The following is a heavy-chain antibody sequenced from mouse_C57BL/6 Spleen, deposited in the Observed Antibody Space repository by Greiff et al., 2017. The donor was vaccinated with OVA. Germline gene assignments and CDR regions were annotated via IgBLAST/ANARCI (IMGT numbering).Heavy chain of an antibody. CDR3: ARHEPWFAY. V-gene: IGHV5-12*01. CDR2: ISNGGGST. Sequence: DVQLVESGGGLVQPGGSLKLSCAASGFTFSDYYMYWVRQTPEKRLEWVAYISNGGGSTYYPDTVKGRFTISRDNAKNTLYLQMSRLKSEDTAMYYCARHEPWFAYWGQGTLVTVSA. J-gene: IGHJ3*01. CDR1: GFTFSDYY.